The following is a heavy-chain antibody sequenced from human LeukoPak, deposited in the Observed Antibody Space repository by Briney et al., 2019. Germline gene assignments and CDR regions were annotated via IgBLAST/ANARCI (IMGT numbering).Heavy chain of an antibody. D-gene: IGHD3-10*01. J-gene: IGHJ4*02. CDR2: IYTSGST. CDR1: GGSISSGSYY. CDR3: AREGYYYGSGSYYNVL. V-gene: IGHV4-61*02. Sequence: SQTLSLTCTVSGGSISSGSYYWSWIRQPAGKGLEWIGRIYTSGSTNYNPSLKSRVTISVDTSKNQFSLKLSSVTAADTAVYYCAREGYYYGSGSYYNVLWGQGTLVTVSS.